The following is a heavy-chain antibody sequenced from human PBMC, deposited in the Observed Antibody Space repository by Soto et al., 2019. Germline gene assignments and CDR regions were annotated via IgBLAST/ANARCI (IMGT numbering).Heavy chain of an antibody. V-gene: IGHV3-48*01. CDR3: ASGRTSSSSGIDY. CDR1: GFTFSSYS. Sequence: EVQLVESGGDLVQPGGSLRLSCAASGFTFSSYSMNWVRQAPGKGLEWVSYISSSSSTIYYADSVKGRFTISRDNAKNSLYLQMNSLRAEDTAMYYCASGRTSSSSGIDYWGQGTLVTVSS. CDR2: ISSSSSTI. D-gene: IGHD6-6*01. J-gene: IGHJ4*02.